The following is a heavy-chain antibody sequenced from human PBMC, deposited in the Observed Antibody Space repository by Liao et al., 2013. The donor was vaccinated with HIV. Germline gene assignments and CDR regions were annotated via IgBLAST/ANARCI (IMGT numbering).Heavy chain of an antibody. CDR2: INHSGGT. D-gene: IGHD3-10*01. J-gene: IGHJ4*02. Sequence: QVQLQQWGAGLLKPSETLSLTCAVYGGSFSGYYWSWIRQPPGKGLEWIGKINHSGGTNYNPSLKSRVSISIDTSKNHFSLKMISVTAADTAVYYCARGFYGSGSDFDYWGQGTLVTVSS. V-gene: IGHV4-34*01. CDR1: GGSFSGYY. CDR3: ARGFYGSGSDFDY.